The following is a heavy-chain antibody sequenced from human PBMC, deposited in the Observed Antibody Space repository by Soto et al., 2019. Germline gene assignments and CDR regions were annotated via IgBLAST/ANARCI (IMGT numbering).Heavy chain of an antibody. V-gene: IGHV4-39*01. CDR3: ARAHPGPSPGGDV. CDR1: GGSISSSSYY. Sequence: PLETLSLTCTVSGGSISSSSYYWGWIRQPPGKWLEWIGSIYYSGSTYYNPSLKSRVTISVDTSWNQFSLKLSSVTAADTAVYLCARAHPGPSPGGDVWGQLTTVTVS. J-gene: IGHJ6*02. D-gene: IGHD2-15*01. CDR2: IYYSGST.